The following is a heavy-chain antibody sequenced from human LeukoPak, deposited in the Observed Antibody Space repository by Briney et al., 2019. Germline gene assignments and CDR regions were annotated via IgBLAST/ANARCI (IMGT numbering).Heavy chain of an antibody. CDR3: AKDLMITFGGVIATPVDY. J-gene: IGHJ4*02. CDR2: INSDGSST. Sequence: GGSLRLSCAASGFTFSSYWFHWVRQAPGKGLVWVSRINSDGSSTSYADSVKGRFTISRDNSKNTLYLQMNSLRAEDTAVYYCAKDLMITFGGVIATPVDYWGQGTLVTVSS. D-gene: IGHD3-16*02. V-gene: IGHV3-74*01. CDR1: GFTFSSYW.